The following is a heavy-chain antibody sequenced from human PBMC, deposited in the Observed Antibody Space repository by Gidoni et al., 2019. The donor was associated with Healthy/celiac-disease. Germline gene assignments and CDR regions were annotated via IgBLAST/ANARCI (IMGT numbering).Heavy chain of an antibody. CDR3: ARGSATTDAFDI. J-gene: IGHJ3*02. V-gene: IGHV3-33*01. CDR2: IWYDGSNK. CDR1: GFTFSSYG. Sequence: QVQLVESGGGVVQPGRSLRLSCAASGFTFSSYGMHWVRQAPGKGLAWVAVIWYDGSNKYYAASVKGRFTISRYNSKHTLYLQMTSLSAEDTVVYYCARGSATTDAFDIWGQGTMVTVSS. D-gene: IGHD4-17*01.